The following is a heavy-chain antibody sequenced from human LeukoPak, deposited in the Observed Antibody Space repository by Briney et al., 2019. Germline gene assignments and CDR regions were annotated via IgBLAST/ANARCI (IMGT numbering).Heavy chain of an antibody. V-gene: IGHV3-48*01. D-gene: IGHD3-3*01. Sequence: GGSLRLSCAASGFSFSSFGFNWVRQAPGKGLEWISYISSSRRGISYAASVRDRFIVSRENAKNSVFLEMSSLRAEDTAVYYCAREGCYYDSGSGPEPCYNYYMAVWGKGTTVTVSS. J-gene: IGHJ6*03. CDR1: GFSFSSFG. CDR2: ISSSRRGI. CDR3: AREGCYYDSGSGPEPCYNYYMAV.